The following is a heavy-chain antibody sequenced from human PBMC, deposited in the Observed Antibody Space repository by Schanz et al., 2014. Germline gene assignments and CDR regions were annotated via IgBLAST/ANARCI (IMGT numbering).Heavy chain of an antibody. CDR3: ARDAADFYDLLTDEDY. CDR2: ISAYNGNT. CDR1: GYTFTSYG. V-gene: IGHV1-18*01. Sequence: QVQLVQSGAEVKKPGASVKVSCKASGYTFTSYGISWVRQAPGQGLEWMGWISAYNGNTKYPQKLQGRVTMTTDTSTSTAYMELRSLRSDDTAMYYCARDAADFYDLLTDEDYWGQGTLVTVSS. D-gene: IGHD3-9*01. J-gene: IGHJ4*02.